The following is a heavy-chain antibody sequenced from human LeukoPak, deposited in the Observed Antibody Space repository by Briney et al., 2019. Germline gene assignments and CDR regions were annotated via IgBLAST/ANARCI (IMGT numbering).Heavy chain of an antibody. CDR2: INHSGST. CDR3: ARESSTSSSTFDAFDI. V-gene: IGHV4-34*01. CDR1: GGSFSGYY. J-gene: IGHJ3*02. Sequence: NPSETLSLTCAVYGGSFSGYYWSWIRQPPGKGLEWIGEINHSGSTNYNPSLKSRVTISVDTSKNQFSLKLSSVTAADTAVYYCARESSTSSSTFDAFDIWGQGTMVTVSS. D-gene: IGHD6-6*01.